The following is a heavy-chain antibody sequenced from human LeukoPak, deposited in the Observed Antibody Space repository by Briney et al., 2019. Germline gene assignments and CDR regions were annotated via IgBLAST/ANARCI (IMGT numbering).Heavy chain of an antibody. V-gene: IGHV3-30-3*01. CDR3: AREHSSGWFHI. D-gene: IGHD6-19*01. CDR1: GFTFSSYA. Sequence: PGRSLRLSCAASGFTFSSYAMHWVRQAPGKGLEWVAVISYDGSNKYYADSVKGRFTISRDNSKNTLYLQMNSLRAEDTAVYYCAREHSSGWFHIWGQGTMVTVSS. CDR2: ISYDGSNK. J-gene: IGHJ3*02.